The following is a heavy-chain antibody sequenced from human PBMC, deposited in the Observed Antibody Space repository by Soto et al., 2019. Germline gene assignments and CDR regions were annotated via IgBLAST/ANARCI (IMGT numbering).Heavy chain of an antibody. CDR3: ARGENDFWSGYLCSSDY. J-gene: IGHJ4*02. D-gene: IGHD3-3*01. V-gene: IGHV1-18*01. Sequence: QVQLVQSGAEVKKPGASVKVSCKASGYTFTSYGISWVRQAPGQGLEWMGWISAYNGNTNYAQKLQGRVTMTTDTSTSTAYMEVRSLRSGDTAVYYCARGENDFWSGYLCSSDYWGQGTLVAVSS. CDR1: GYTFTSYG. CDR2: ISAYNGNT.